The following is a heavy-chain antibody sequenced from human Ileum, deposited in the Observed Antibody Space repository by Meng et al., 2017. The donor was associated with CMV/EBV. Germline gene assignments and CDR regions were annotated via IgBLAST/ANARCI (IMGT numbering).Heavy chain of an antibody. J-gene: IGHJ4*02. V-gene: IGHV3-74*01. Sequence: EVQPVESGGGLVQPGWSLRLSCAASGFTFTTYWMHWVRQAPGQGLVWVSRINSDESITTYADSVKGRFTISRDNAKDTLYLQMNSLKTEDTAVYYCTATHHSDSSGKYWGQGTLVTVSS. D-gene: IGHD3-22*01. CDR1: GFTFTTYW. CDR2: INSDESIT. CDR3: TATHHSDSSGKY.